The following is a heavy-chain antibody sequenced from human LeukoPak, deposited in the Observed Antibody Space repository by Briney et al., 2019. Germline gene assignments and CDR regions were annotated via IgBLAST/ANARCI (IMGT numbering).Heavy chain of an antibody. CDR1: GYTFTSYD. V-gene: IGHV1-8*01. Sequence: GASVKVSCKASGYTFTSYDINWVRQATGQGLEWMGWMNPNSGNTGYAQKFQGRVTMTRNTSISTAYKELSSLRSEDTAVYYCARAIPNSSGWYLSWDYYYYGMDVWGQGTTVTVSS. CDR2: MNPNSGNT. D-gene: IGHD6-19*01. CDR3: ARAIPNSSGWYLSWDYYYYGMDV. J-gene: IGHJ6*02.